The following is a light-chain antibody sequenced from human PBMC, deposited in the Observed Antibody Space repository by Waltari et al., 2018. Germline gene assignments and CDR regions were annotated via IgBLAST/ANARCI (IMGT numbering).Light chain of an antibody. CDR3: YSTDSYNNPL. J-gene: IGLJ2*01. Sequence: SSELTQPPSVSVSPGQTARLTCSGDALPKKYAYWYQQKSGQAPVVVIFDDNKRPSEIPARFSGSSSGTLATLTISGAQVEDEADYYCYSTDSYNNPLFGGGTKLTVL. V-gene: IGLV3-10*01. CDR2: DDN. CDR1: ALPKKY.